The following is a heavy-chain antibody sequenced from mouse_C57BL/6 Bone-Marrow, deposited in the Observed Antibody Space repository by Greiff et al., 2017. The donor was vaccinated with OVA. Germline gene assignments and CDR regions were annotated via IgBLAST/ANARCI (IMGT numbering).Heavy chain of an antibody. J-gene: IGHJ2*01. CDR1: GYAFSSSW. V-gene: IGHV1-82*01. CDR3: ARSTYYYGRDY. D-gene: IGHD1-1*01. Sequence: QVQLQQSGPELVKPGASVKISCKASGYAFSSSWMNWVKQRPGKGLEWIGRIYPGDGDTNYNGKFKGKATLTADKSSSTAYMQLSSLTSEDSAVYFCARSTYYYGRDYWGQGTTLTVSS. CDR2: IYPGDGDT.